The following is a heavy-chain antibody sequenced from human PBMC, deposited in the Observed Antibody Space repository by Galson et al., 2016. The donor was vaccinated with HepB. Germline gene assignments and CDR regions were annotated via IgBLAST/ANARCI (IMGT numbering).Heavy chain of an antibody. Sequence: SLRLSCAASGFTFSGYGMNWVRQAPGKGLEWVSAIRSSGDSTYYADSVKGRFTISRDNSKNTLYLQMNSLRAEDTAVYYCAKGQVGATPGDYWGQGTLVTVSS. CDR2: IRSSGDST. CDR1: GFTFSGYG. CDR3: AKGQVGATPGDY. J-gene: IGHJ4*02. D-gene: IGHD1-26*01. V-gene: IGHV3-23*01.